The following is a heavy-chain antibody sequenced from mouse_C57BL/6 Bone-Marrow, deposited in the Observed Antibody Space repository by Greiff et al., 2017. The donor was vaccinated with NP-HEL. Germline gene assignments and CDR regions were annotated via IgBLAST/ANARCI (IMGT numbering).Heavy chain of an antibody. CDR1: GFTFSDYY. D-gene: IGHD2-12*01. CDR2: ISNGGGST. J-gene: IGHJ2*01. CDR3: ARARYDDGFDY. V-gene: IGHV5-12*01. Sequence: EVKLMESGGGLVQPGGSLKLSCAASGFTFSDYYMYWVRQTPEKRLEWVAYISNGGGSTYYPDTVKGRFTISRDNAKNTLYLQMSRLKSEDTAMYYCARARYDDGFDYWGQGTTLTVSS.